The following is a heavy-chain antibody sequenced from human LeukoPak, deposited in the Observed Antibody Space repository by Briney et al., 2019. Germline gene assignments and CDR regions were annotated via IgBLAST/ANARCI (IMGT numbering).Heavy chain of an antibody. Sequence: GGSLRLSCAASGFTFSDYYMSWIRQAPGKGLEWVSYISSSGSTIYYADSVRGRFTISRDNAKNSLYLQMNSLRAEDTAVYYCVRDNPKCCGVVPANIDDYWGQGTLVTVSS. CDR3: VRDNPKCCGVVPANIDDY. CDR1: GFTFSDYY. CDR2: ISSSGSTI. V-gene: IGHV3-11*04. J-gene: IGHJ4*02. D-gene: IGHD2-15*01.